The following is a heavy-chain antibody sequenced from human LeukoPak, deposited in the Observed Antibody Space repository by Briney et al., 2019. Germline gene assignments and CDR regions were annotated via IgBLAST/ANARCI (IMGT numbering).Heavy chain of an antibody. V-gene: IGHV3-23*01. D-gene: IGHD6-13*01. CDR3: ARVIRAAPGKGYFDY. CDR2: ISGSVGST. J-gene: IGHJ4*02. Sequence: GGSLRLSCATSGFIFSTYALSWVRQAPGKGLEWASSISGSVGSTYHADSVKGRFTISRDSSKSTLYLQMNSLRAEDTAIYYCARVIRAAPGKGYFDYWGQGTLVTVSS. CDR1: GFIFSTYA.